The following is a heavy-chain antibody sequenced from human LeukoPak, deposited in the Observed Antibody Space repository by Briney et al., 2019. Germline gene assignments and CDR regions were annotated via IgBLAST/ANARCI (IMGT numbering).Heavy chain of an antibody. Sequence: EPSETLSLTCTVSGGSINSYYWSWIRQPPGKGLEWIGYIYYGGSTNYNPSLKSRVTISVDTSKNQFSLKLSSVTAADTAVYYCARDHSSGWTRGGMDVWGQGTTVTVSS. V-gene: IGHV4-59*01. CDR1: GGSINSYY. D-gene: IGHD6-19*01. CDR2: IYYGGST. CDR3: ARDHSSGWTRGGMDV. J-gene: IGHJ6*02.